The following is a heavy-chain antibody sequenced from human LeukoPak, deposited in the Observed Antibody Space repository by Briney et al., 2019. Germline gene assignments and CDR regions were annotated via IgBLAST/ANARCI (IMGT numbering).Heavy chain of an antibody. V-gene: IGHV3-30-3*01. J-gene: IGHJ5*02. CDR1: GFTFSSYA. CDR2: ISYDGSNK. CDR3: ARAAVDTAMAVNWFDP. D-gene: IGHD5-18*01. Sequence: GGSLRLSCAASGFTFSSYAMHWVRQAPGKGLEWVAVISYDGSNKYYADSVKGRFTISRGNSKNTLYLQMNSLRAEDTAVYYCARAAVDTAMAVNWFDPWGQGTLVTVSS.